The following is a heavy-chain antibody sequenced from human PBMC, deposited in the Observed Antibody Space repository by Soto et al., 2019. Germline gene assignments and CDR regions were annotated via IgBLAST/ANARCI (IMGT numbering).Heavy chain of an antibody. D-gene: IGHD5-12*01. CDR1: GGSISSSSYY. V-gene: IGHV4-39*01. J-gene: IGHJ3*02. CDR3: ARPGGYDYAFDI. CDR2: IYYSGST. Sequence: SETLSLTCTVSGGSISSSSYYWGWIRQPPGKGLEWIGSIYYSGSTHYNPSLKSRVTISVDTSKNQFSLKLTSVTAADTAVYFCARPGGYDYAFDIWGQGTMVTVS.